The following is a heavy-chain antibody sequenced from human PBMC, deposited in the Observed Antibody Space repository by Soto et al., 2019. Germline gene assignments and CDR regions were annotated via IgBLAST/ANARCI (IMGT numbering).Heavy chain of an antibody. D-gene: IGHD3-3*01. Sequence: SETLSLTCTVSGGSISSGGYYWSWIRQHPGKGLEWIGYIYYSGSTYYNPSLKSRVTISVDTSKNQFSLKLSSVTAADTAVYYCARMGTDFWTGYIDYWGQGTLLTVSS. CDR3: ARMGTDFWTGYIDY. V-gene: IGHV4-31*03. J-gene: IGHJ4*02. CDR1: GGSISSGGYY. CDR2: IYYSGST.